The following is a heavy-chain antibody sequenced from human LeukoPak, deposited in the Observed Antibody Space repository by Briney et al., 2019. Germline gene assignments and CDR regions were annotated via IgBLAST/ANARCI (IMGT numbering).Heavy chain of an antibody. V-gene: IGHV3-11*01. J-gene: IGHJ5*02. CDR1: GFTFSDYY. Sequence: GGSLRLSCAASGFTFSDYYMSWIRQAPGKGLEWVSYISSSGSTINYADSVKGRFTISRDNAKNSLYLQMNSLRAEDTAVYYCARERTVAGTGWFDPWGQGTLVTVSS. D-gene: IGHD6-19*01. CDR3: ARERTVAGTGWFDP. CDR2: ISSSGSTI.